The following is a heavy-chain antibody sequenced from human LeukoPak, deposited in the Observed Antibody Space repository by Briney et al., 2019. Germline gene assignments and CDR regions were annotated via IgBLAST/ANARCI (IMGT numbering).Heavy chain of an antibody. V-gene: IGHV4-34*01. CDR1: GGSFSGHY. CDR2: INHSGST. J-gene: IGHJ5*01. CDR3: ARPRYGSGSLDS. Sequence: SETLSLTCAVYGGSFSGHYWTWIRQPPGMGLEWIVEINHSGSTTYNPSLNARVTISVDTSKNQISLKLSSVTAADTAVYYCARPRYGSGSLDSWGQGTLVTVSS. D-gene: IGHD3-10*01.